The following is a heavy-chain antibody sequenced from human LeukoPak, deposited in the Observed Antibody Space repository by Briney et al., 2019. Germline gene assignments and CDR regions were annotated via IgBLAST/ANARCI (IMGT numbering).Heavy chain of an antibody. V-gene: IGHV1-8*01. CDR2: VNPNSGHS. D-gene: IGHD3-10*01. CDR3: VRLYYYGSGSFPY. J-gene: IGHJ4*02. CDR1: GYTFTSSD. Sequence: ASVTLSCKASGYTFTSSDINWVRQAAGQGLEWMGGVNPNSGHSGSAQKFQGRVTMTRNTSISTAYMELSSLRSEDTAVYYCVRLYYYGSGSFPYWGQGTLVTVSS.